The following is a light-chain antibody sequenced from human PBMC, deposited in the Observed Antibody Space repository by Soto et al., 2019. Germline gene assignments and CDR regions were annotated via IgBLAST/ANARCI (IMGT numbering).Light chain of an antibody. CDR1: SGHRSYT. V-gene: IGLV4-69*01. J-gene: IGLJ2*01. CDR3: QTWGTGYVV. CDR2: LNSDGSH. Sequence: QPVLTQSPSASASLGASVKLTCTLSSGHRSYTIAWHQQLPEKGPRYLMTLNSDGSHRKGDGIPDRLSGSSSGAERYLIISSLQSEDEAVYYCQTWGTGYVVFGGGTKLTVL.